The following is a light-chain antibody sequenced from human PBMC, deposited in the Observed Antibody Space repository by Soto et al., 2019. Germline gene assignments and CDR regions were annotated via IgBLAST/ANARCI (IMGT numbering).Light chain of an antibody. CDR1: QSVNNN. CDR3: QQYGDSPLT. Sequence: EIVLTQSLVTLSVSPGERATLSCTASQSVNNNVAWYQQKPGQAPRLLIYAASTRAAAVPDRFTGSGSGTDFALTISRLEPEDFGVYYCQQYGDSPLTSGPGTKVDIK. V-gene: IGKV3-20*01. J-gene: IGKJ3*01. CDR2: AAS.